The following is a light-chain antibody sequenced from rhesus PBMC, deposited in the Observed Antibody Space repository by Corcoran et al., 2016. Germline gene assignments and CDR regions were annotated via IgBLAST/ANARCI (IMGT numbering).Light chain of an antibody. J-gene: IGLJ6*01. Sequence: AALTQPRSVSRSPGQSVTISCTGTSSDIGGYNYVSWYQQHPGTAPKLMIYEVSKRPSGVSDRFSGSKSGNTASLTISGLQAEDEADYYCCSYAGSYTFVFGSGTKLTVL. CDR3: CSYAGSYTFV. CDR1: SSDIGGYNY. V-gene: IGLV2-32*01. CDR2: EVS.